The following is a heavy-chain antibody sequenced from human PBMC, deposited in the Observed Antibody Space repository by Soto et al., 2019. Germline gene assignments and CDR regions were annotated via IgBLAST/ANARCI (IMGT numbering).Heavy chain of an antibody. V-gene: IGHV5-10-1*01. D-gene: IGHD3-3*01. CDR3: ARLERPYYDFWSGYYTGSDSYGMDV. J-gene: IGHJ6*02. CDR2: IDPSDSYT. Sequence: GESLKIPCKVSGYSFTSYWISWLRQMPGKVLEWMGRIDPSDSYTNYSPSFQGHVTISADKSISTAYLQWSSLKASDTAMYYCARLERPYYDFWSGYYTGSDSYGMDVWGQGTTVTLSS. CDR1: GYSFTSYW.